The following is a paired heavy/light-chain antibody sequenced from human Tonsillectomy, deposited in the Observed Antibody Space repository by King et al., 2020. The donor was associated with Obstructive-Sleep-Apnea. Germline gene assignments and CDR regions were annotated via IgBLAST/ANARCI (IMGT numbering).Heavy chain of an antibody. CDR1: GYTFTNYD. V-gene: IGHV1-18*04. Sequence: QVQLVQSGAEVKKPGASVKVSCKASGYTFTNYDISWVRQGPGQGLEWMGWISAHNGNTNFAQKLQGRVTMTTDTSTSTAYMELRSLRSDDSAVYYCARSTWTVVRGVTIGAYFDFWGQGTLVTISS. D-gene: IGHD3-10*01. CDR3: ARSTWTVVRGVTIGAYFDF. CDR2: ISAHNGNT. J-gene: IGHJ4*02.
Light chain of an antibody. V-gene: IGLV3-25*02. J-gene: IGLJ2*01. CDR2: KDI. CDR3: QSADSSGTYGVVV. Sequence: SYELTQPPSVSVSPGQTARITCSGDAMPKQYGYWYQQKPGQAPVLVIYKDIERPSGIPERFSGSSSGTTVTLTISGVQAEDEADYHCQSADSSGTYGVVVFGGGTKLTVL. CDR1: AMPKQY.